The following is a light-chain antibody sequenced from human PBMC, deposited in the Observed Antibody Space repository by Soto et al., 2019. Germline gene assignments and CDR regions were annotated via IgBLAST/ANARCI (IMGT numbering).Light chain of an antibody. Sequence: HSALTQPASVSGSPGQSITISCTGTSSDVGFYNLVSWYQQHPAKAPKLMIFEVSNRPSGVSNRFSGSKSGNTASLTISGLQAEDEAEYYCSSYTGSSINTVVFGGGTKLTVL. J-gene: IGLJ2*01. V-gene: IGLV2-14*02. CDR2: EVS. CDR3: SSYTGSSINTVV. CDR1: SSDVGFYNL.